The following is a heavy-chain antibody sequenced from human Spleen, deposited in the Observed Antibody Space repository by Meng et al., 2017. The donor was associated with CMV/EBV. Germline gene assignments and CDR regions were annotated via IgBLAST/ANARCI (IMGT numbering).Heavy chain of an antibody. CDR2: INHSGST. V-gene: IGHV4-34*01. J-gene: IGHJ5*02. CDR1: GYY. Sequence: GYYWSWIRQHPGKGLEWIGEINHSGSTNYNPSLKSRVTISVDTSKNQFSLKLSSVTAADTAVYYCARGCGVRGSTSCYTGWFDPWGQGTLVTVSS. D-gene: IGHD2-2*02. CDR3: ARGCGVRGSTSCYTGWFDP.